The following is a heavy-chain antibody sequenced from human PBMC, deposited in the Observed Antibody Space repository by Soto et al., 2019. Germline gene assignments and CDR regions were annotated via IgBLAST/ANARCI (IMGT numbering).Heavy chain of an antibody. CDR3: ARGRIIVAGGFDP. Sequence: QVQLVQSGAEVKKPGASVKVSCKASGYTFTSYDIIWVRQATGQGLEWMGWMNPSTGNTNSAEKFQGRLTMTRNTYIRTVYMERSSLSFEDTAVYYCARGRIIVAGGFDPWGQGTLVTVSS. J-gene: IGHJ5*02. D-gene: IGHD6-19*01. CDR2: MNPSTGNT. V-gene: IGHV1-8*01. CDR1: GYTFTSYD.